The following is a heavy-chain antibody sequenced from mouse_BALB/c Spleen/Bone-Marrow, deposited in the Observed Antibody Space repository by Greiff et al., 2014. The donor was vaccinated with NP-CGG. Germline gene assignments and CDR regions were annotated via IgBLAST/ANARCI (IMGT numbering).Heavy chain of an antibody. CDR1: GFNIKDIY. Sequence: VQLQQSGAELVKPGASVKLSCTASGFNIKDIYMHWVEQRPEQGLEWIGRIDPANGDTKYDPKFQGKATITADTSSNTAYPQLSSLTSEDTAVYYCARDYGPFDYWGQGTTLTVSS. CDR3: ARDYGPFDY. J-gene: IGHJ2*01. CDR2: IDPANGDT. V-gene: IGHV14-3*02. D-gene: IGHD1-2*01.